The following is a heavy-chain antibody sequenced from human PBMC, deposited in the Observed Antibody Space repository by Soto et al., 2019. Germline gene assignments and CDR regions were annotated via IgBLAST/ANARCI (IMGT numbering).Heavy chain of an antibody. J-gene: IGHJ6*02. V-gene: IGHV4-59*01. CDR3: ARSLNSGTSGYAMDV. D-gene: IGHD3-10*01. CDR1: GGSISSYY. Sequence: QVQLQESGPGLVKPSETLSLTCTVSGGSISSYYWSWIRQPPGKGLEWIVYLYYSGSTNYNPSLKSRVTISVDTSKNQFSLKLSSVTAADTAVYYCARSLNSGTSGYAMDVWGQGTTVTVSS. CDR2: LYYSGST.